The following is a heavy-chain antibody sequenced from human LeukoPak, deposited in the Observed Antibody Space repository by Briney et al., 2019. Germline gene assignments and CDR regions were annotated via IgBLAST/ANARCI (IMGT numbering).Heavy chain of an antibody. D-gene: IGHD6-25*01. Sequence: ASVKVSCKASGYTFTSYYMHWVRQAPGQGLEWMGIINPSGGSTSYAQKFQGTVTVTRDTSTSTVYMELSSLRSEDTAVYYCARGPGYTSGCAYYFDYWGLGTLVTVSS. CDR1: GYTFTSYY. V-gene: IGHV1-46*01. CDR2: INPSGGST. CDR3: ARGPGYTSGCAYYFDY. J-gene: IGHJ4*02.